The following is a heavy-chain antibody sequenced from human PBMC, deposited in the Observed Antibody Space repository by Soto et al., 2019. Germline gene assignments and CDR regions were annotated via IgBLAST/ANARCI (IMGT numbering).Heavy chain of an antibody. J-gene: IGHJ5*02. CDR1: GFTFTSSA. CDR2: IVVGSGNT. D-gene: IGHD3-10*01. Sequence: SVKVSCKASGFTFTSSAVQWVRQARGQRLEWIGWIVVGSGNTNYAQKFQERVTITRDMSTSTAYMELSSLRSEDTAVYYCAADLRRDNWFDPWGQGTLVTVSS. V-gene: IGHV1-58*01. CDR3: AADLRRDNWFDP.